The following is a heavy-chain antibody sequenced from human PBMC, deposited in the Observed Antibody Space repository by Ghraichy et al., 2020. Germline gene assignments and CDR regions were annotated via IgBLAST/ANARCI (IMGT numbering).Heavy chain of an antibody. V-gene: IGHV1-18*04. D-gene: IGHD3-3*01. Sequence: ASVKVSCKASGYTFTSFGISGVRQAPGQGLEWMGWISAYNGNTNYAQNLQGRVTMTTDTSTSTAYMELRSLRSDDTAVYYCARVFFKGSVGFDPWGQGTLVTVSS. J-gene: IGHJ5*02. CDR1: GYTFTSFG. CDR3: ARVFFKGSVGFDP. CDR2: ISAYNGNT.